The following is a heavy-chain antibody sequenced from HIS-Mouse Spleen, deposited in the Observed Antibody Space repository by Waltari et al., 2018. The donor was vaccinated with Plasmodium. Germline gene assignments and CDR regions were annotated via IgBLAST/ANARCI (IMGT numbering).Heavy chain of an antibody. J-gene: IGHJ1*01. D-gene: IGHD6-13*01. CDR1: GYTFTGYY. Sequence: QVQLVQSGAEVKKPGASVKVSCKASGYTFTGYYMHWVRQAPGQGLEWMVLINTSSGGKNDVQNVQGRVNRTRDTSIRTAYMELSRLRSDDTAVYYCARVLGYKAAAGTFVEYFQHWGQGTLVTVSS. V-gene: IGHV1-2*02. CDR2: INTSSGGK. CDR3: ARVLGYKAAAGTFVEYFQH.